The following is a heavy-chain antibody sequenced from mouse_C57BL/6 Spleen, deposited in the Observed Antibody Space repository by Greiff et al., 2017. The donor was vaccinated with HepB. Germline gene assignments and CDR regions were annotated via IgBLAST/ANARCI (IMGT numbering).Heavy chain of an antibody. Sequence: EVQLQQSGPGLVKPSQSLSLTCSVTGYSITSGYYWNWIRQFPGIKLEWMGYISYDGSNNYNPSLKNRISITRDTSKNQFFLKLNSVTTEDTATYYCAREGWYFDYWGQGTTLTVSS. J-gene: IGHJ2*01. CDR2: ISYDGSN. CDR1: GYSITSGYY. V-gene: IGHV3-6*01. D-gene: IGHD3-3*01. CDR3: AREGWYFDY.